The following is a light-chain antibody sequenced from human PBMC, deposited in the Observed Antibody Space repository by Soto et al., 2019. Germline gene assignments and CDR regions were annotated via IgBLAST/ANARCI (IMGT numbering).Light chain of an antibody. V-gene: IGKV3-20*01. Sequence: LTQSPCTLSWSPRERANLSCSSSQSVTSNYLAWYQQKPGQAPRLLIFGASSRATGIPDKFSGSGSGTDFTLTISRLEPDDFAVYYCQRYGGPSWTFGQGTKVDIK. CDR1: QSVTSNY. CDR2: GAS. CDR3: QRYGGPSWT. J-gene: IGKJ1*01.